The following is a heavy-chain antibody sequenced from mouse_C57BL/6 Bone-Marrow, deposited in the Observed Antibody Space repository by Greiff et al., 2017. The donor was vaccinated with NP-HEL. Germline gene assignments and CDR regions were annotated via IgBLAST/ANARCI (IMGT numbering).Heavy chain of an antibody. D-gene: IGHD2-1*01. V-gene: IGHV2-3*01. CDR3: AKRGGNYVLDAMDY. J-gene: IGHJ4*01. CDR2: IWGDGST. Sequence: VQRVESGPGLVAPSPSLSITCTVSGFSLTSYGVSWVRQPPGKGLEWLGVIWGDGSTNYHSALISRLSISKDNSKSQVFLKLNSLQTDDTATYYCAKRGGNYVLDAMDYWGQGTSVTVSS. CDR1: GFSLTSYG.